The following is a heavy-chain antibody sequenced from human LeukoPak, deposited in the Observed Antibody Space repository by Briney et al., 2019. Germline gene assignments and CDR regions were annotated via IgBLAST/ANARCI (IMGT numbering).Heavy chain of an antibody. CDR1: GYTFTSYG. CDR2: ISTYNYNT. V-gene: IGHV1-18*01. J-gene: IGHJ4*02. D-gene: IGHD5-18*01. CDR3: ARQVDTTMALPDY. Sequence: GASVKVSCKTSGYTFTSYGVSWVRQAPGQRLEWMGWISTYNYNTNYAQKFRGRVTLTKDTSTSTVYMELRSLRSDDTAIYHCARQVDTTMALPDYWGQGTLVTVSS.